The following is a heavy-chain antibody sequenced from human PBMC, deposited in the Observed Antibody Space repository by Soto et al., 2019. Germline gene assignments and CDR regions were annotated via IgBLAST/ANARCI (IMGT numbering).Heavy chain of an antibody. V-gene: IGHV3-7*01. J-gene: IGHJ4*02. CDR3: ARYEVGGYYVG. Sequence: QLVESGGNLVQPGGSLRLSCAASGFTFNKYWMSWVRQAPGKGLEWVANIKEKGEEQFYEDSVKGRFTISRDNAKNSVDLQMNSLKDEDTAVYYCARYEVGGYYVGWGQGTLVIVSS. CDR1: GFTFNKYW. CDR2: IKEKGEEQ. D-gene: IGHD3-16*01.